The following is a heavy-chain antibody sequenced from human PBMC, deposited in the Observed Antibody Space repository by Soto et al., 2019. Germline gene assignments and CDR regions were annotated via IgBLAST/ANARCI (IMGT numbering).Heavy chain of an antibody. V-gene: IGHV1-3*01. J-gene: IGHJ4*02. CDR1: GYTFTSYA. CDR3: AREPYGGNHFDY. D-gene: IGHD3-16*01. Sequence: ASVKVSCKASGYTFTSYAIHWVRQAPGQRLEWMGWINAGKGNTEYSKKVQGRASIIRVKSESTAYMDLSSLRSEDTAVYYWAREPYGGNHFDYWGQGTLVTVSS. CDR2: INAGKGNT.